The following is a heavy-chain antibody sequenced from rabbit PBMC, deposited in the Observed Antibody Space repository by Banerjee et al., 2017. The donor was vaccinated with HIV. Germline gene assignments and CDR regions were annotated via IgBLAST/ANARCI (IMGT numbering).Heavy chain of an antibody. CDR1: GFSFSSSYY. CDR2: IYAGSSGNT. Sequence: QEQLVESGGGLVQPEGSLTLTCTASGFSFSSSYYMCWVRQAPGKGLEWIGCIYAGSSGNTYYASWAKGRFTISKPSSTTVTLQMTSLTAADTATYFCARYVGAETYINLWGPGTLVTVS. D-gene: IGHD5-1*01. CDR3: ARYVGAETYINL. V-gene: IGHV1S45*01. J-gene: IGHJ4*01.